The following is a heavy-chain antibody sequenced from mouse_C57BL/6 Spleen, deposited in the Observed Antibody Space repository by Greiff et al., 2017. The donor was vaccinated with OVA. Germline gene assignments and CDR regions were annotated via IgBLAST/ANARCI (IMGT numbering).Heavy chain of an antibody. D-gene: IGHD1-1*01. CDR1: GFTFSSYG. CDR3: ARGYYGSSPDWYFDV. CDR2: ISSGGSYT. Sequence: EVQGVESGGDLVKPGGSLKLSCAASGFTFSSYGMSWVRQTPDKRLEWVATISSGGSYTYYPDSVKGRFTISRDNAKNTLYLQMSSLKSEDTAMYYCARGYYGSSPDWYFDVWGTGTTVTVSS. J-gene: IGHJ1*03. V-gene: IGHV5-6*01.